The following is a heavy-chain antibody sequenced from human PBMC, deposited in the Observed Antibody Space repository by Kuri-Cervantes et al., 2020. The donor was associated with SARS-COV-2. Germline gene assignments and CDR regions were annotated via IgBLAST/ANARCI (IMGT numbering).Heavy chain of an antibody. CDR2: INPNSGGT. D-gene: IGHD2-21*02. CDR3: ARGVTPNYGMDV. V-gene: IGHV1-2*04. Sequence: ASVKVSCKASGYTFTGYYMHWVRQAPGQGLEWMGWINPNSGGTNHAQKFQGWVTMTRDTSISTAYMELSRLRSDDTAVHYCARGVTPNYGMDVWGQGTTVTVSS. CDR1: GYTFTGYY. J-gene: IGHJ6*02.